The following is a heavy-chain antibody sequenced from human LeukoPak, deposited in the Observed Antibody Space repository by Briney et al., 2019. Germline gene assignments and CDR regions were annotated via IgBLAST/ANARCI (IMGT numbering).Heavy chain of an antibody. Sequence: GGSLRLSCAASGFTFSSYSMNWVRQAPGKGLEWVSVIYSGGSTYYADSVKGRFTISRDNSKNTLYLQMNSLRAEDTAVYYCARAPSIAAAGTLYYYGMDVWGQGTTVTVSS. V-gene: IGHV3-53*01. CDR1: GFTFSSYS. D-gene: IGHD6-13*01. J-gene: IGHJ6*02. CDR3: ARAPSIAAAGTLYYYGMDV. CDR2: IYSGGST.